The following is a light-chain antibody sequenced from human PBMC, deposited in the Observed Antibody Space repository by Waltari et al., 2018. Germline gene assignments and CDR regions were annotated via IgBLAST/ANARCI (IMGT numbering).Light chain of an antibody. CDR3: QKYGGSPPYT. J-gene: IGKJ2*01. CDR2: TTS. Sequence: ETVLTQSPGTLSLSPGERATLSCRASQSVSSSHLAWYQQKPGQAPRVLIYTTSNRATGIPDRFSGSGSGTDFTLTINRLEAEDFAVYYCQKYGGSPPYTFGLGTKLEIK. CDR1: QSVSSSH. V-gene: IGKV3-20*01.